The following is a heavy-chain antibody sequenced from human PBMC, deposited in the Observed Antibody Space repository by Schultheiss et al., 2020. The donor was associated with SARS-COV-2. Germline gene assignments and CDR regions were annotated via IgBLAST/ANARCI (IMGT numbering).Heavy chain of an antibody. D-gene: IGHD3-10*01. CDR3: ATGSSAPEYFQH. CDR1: GGSFSGYY. V-gene: IGHV4-59*01. CDR2: IYYSGST. J-gene: IGHJ1*01. Sequence: SETLSLTCAVYGGSFSGYYWSWIRQPPGKGLEWIGYIYYSGSTNYNPSLKSRVTMSVDTSKNQFSLKLSSVTAADTAVYYCATGSSAPEYFQHWGQGTLVTVSS.